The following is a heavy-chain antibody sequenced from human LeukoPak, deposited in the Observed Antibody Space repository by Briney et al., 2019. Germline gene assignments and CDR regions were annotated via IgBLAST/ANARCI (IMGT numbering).Heavy chain of an antibody. V-gene: IGHV3-7*03. Sequence: GGSLRLSCAASGFTFRNYWMGWVRQAPGTGLEWVANIKQDGSDRNYVTSVRGRFTISRDNAESSLFLQMNSLRAEDTAVYDCVRNLAVAGTCFDSWGQGTLVTVSS. D-gene: IGHD6-19*01. CDR3: VRNLAVAGTCFDS. J-gene: IGHJ4*02. CDR1: GFTFRNYW. CDR2: IKQDGSDR.